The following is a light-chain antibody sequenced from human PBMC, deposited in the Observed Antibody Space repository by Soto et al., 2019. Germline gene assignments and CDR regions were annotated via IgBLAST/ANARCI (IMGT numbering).Light chain of an antibody. CDR1: QSISSY. Sequence: DIQMTHSPSSLSASVGDRVTITCRASQSISSYLNWYQQKPGKAPKLLIYAASSLQSGVPSRFSGSGSGTDFTLTISSLQPEDSAIYYCQQSYSPPPITFGQGTRLEIK. V-gene: IGKV1-39*01. CDR3: QQSYSPPPIT. J-gene: IGKJ5*01. CDR2: AAS.